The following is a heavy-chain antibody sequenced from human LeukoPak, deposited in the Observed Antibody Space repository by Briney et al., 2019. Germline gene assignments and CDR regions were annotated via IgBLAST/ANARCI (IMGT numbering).Heavy chain of an antibody. D-gene: IGHD1-26*01. V-gene: IGHV3-21*01. J-gene: IGHJ4*02. CDR2: ISSSSSYI. Sequence: NPGGSLRLSCAASGFSFSSYSMNWVRQAPGKGLEWVSSISSSSSYIYYADSVKGRFTISRDNAKNSLYLQMNSLRAEDTAVYYCARDGRDQWELLDYWGQGTLVTVSS. CDR1: GFSFSSYS. CDR3: ARDGRDQWELLDY.